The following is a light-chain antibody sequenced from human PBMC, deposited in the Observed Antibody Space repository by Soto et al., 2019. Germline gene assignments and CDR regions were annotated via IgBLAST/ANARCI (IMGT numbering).Light chain of an antibody. CDR3: QQRNDGLT. CDR1: QSISSH. CDR2: DAS. V-gene: IGKV3-11*01. Sequence: EVMLSQSLATLSLNPRDRATLSCRASQSISSHLAWYQQRPGQVVRLLIYDASHRATGIPVRFSGSGSGTDFTLTINNLEPEDFAVDYCQQRNDGLTFGGRSKVAIK. J-gene: IGKJ4*01.